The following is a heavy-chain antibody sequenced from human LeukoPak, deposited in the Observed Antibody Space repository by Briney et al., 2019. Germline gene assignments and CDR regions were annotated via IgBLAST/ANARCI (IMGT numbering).Heavy chain of an antibody. J-gene: IGHJ4*02. CDR1: GYTFNSHG. D-gene: IGHD5-18*01. CDR2: ISAYTGHT. Sequence: GASVKVSCKASGYTFNSHGISWVRQAPGQGLEWMGWISAYTGHTSYAQKLQGRVTMTTDTSTSKAYMELRSLRSDDTAVYYCARDRDTAMVPLLYYWGQGTLVTVSS. CDR3: ARDRDTAMVPLLYY. V-gene: IGHV1-18*01.